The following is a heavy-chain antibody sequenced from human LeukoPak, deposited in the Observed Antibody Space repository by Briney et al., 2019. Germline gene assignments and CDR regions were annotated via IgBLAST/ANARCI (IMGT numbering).Heavy chain of an antibody. CDR3: AKTNYYDTTDDKPYTTHFDY. CDR1: GFTFSDYY. J-gene: IGHJ4*02. Sequence: GGSLRLSCAASGFTFSDYYMSWIRQAPGKGLEWVAFIRYDGSNKYYADSVKGRFTISRDNSKNTLYLQMNSLRAEDTAMYYCAKTNYYDTTDDKPYTTHFDYWGQGALVTVSS. V-gene: IGHV3-30*02. CDR2: IRYDGSNK. D-gene: IGHD3-22*01.